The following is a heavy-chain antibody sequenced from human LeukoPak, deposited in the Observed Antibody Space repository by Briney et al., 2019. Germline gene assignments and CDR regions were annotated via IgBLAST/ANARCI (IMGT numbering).Heavy chain of an antibody. J-gene: IGHJ5*02. D-gene: IGHD2-8*02. CDR3: ARDRPVSGANWLDP. CDR1: GGSFSGYS. V-gene: IGHV4-34*01. Sequence: SETLSLTCAIYGGSFSGYSWSWIRQPPGRGLEWIGEINHSGGTNYNPSLKSRVTISVDTSKNQFSLKLSSVTAADTAVYYCARDRPVSGANWLDPWGQGALVTVSS. CDR2: INHSGGT.